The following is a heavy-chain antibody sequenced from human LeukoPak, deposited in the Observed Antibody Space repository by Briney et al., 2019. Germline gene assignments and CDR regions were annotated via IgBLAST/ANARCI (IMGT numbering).Heavy chain of an antibody. V-gene: IGHV3-23*01. Sequence: GGSLRLSCAASGFTFSSYSMNWVRQAPGKGLEWVSAISGSGGSTYYADSVKGRFTISRDNSKNTLYLQMNSLRAEDTAVYYCAKDDFSSGELRSYFDYWGQGTLVTVSS. CDR1: GFTFSSYS. J-gene: IGHJ4*02. CDR2: ISGSGGST. CDR3: AKDDFSSGELRSYFDY. D-gene: IGHD1-26*01.